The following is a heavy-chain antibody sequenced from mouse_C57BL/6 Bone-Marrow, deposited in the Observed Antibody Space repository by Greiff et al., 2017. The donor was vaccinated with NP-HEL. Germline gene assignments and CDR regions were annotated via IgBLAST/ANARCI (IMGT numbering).Heavy chain of an antibody. Sequence: VQLKESGGDLVKPGGSLKLSCAASGFTFSSYGMSWVRQTPDKRLEWVATISSGGSYTYYPDSVKGRFTISRDNAKNTLYLQMSSLKSEDTAMYYCARHGITTDRFAYWGQGTLVTVSA. CDR3: ARHGITTDRFAY. CDR2: ISSGGSYT. V-gene: IGHV5-6*01. CDR1: GFTFSSYG. J-gene: IGHJ3*01. D-gene: IGHD1-1*01.